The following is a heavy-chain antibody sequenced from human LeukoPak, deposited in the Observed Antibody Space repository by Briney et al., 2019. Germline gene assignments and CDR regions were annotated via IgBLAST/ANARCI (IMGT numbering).Heavy chain of an antibody. D-gene: IGHD6-6*01. J-gene: IGHJ4*02. V-gene: IGHV3-53*01. CDR2: IYSGGDT. CDR1: GFTVSGNY. Sequence: GGSLRLSCAASGFTVSGNYMSWVRQAPGKGLEWISLIYSGGDTYYPDSVRGRFTISRDNSKNTLYLQMNSLRAEDTAVYYCARDSSSYYFDYWGQGTLVTVSS. CDR3: ARDSSSYYFDY.